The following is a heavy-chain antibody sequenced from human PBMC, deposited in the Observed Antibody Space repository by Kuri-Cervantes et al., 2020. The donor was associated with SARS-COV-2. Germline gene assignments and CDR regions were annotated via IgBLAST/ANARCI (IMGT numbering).Heavy chain of an antibody. Sequence: ESLKISCTVSGGSISSYYWSWIRRPPGKGLEWIGYIYYSGSTNYNPSLKSRVTISVDTSKNQFSLKLSSVTAADTAVYYCARGVPGYWGQGSLVTVSS. V-gene: IGHV4-59*12. CDR1: GGSISSYY. D-gene: IGHD6-6*01. CDR3: ARGVPGY. J-gene: IGHJ4*02. CDR2: IYYSGST.